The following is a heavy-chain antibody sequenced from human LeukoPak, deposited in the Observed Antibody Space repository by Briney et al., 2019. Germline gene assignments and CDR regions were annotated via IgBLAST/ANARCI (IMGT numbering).Heavy chain of an antibody. CDR3: AREGGARSRDSSGYYLEEFDY. Sequence: PSETLSLTCAVYGGSFSGYYWSWIRQPPGKGLEWIGEINHSGSTNYNPSLKSRVTISVDTSKNQFSLKLSSVTAADTAVYYCAREGGARSRDSSGYYLEEFDYWGQGTLVTVSS. CDR1: GGSFSGYY. D-gene: IGHD3-22*01. J-gene: IGHJ4*02. V-gene: IGHV4-34*01. CDR2: INHSGST.